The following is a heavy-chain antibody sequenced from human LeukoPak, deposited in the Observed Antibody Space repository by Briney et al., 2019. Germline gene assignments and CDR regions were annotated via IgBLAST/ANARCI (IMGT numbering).Heavy chain of an antibody. J-gene: IGHJ5*02. CDR1: GYTFTSYD. D-gene: IGHD2-2*01. CDR2: MNPNSGNT. CDR3: ARGYCSSTSCFFGP. Sequence: GASLKVSCKASGYTFTSYDINWVRQATGQGLEWMGWMNPNSGNTGYAQKFQGRVTMTRNTSISTAYMELSRLRSEDTAVYYCARGYCSSTSCFFGPWGQGTLVTVSS. V-gene: IGHV1-8*01.